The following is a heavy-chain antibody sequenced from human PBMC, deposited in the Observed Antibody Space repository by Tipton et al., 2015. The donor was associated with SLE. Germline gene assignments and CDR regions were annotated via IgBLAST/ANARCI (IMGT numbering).Heavy chain of an antibody. CDR2: IYYSGST. CDR3: ASLFSGSYSPFDY. V-gene: IGHV4-61*01. J-gene: IGHJ4*02. Sequence: TLSLTCTVSGGSISSSSYYWSWIRQPPGKGLEWIGYIYYSGSTNYNPSLKSRVTISVDTSKNQFSLKLSSVTAADTAVYYCASLFSGSYSPFDYWGQGTLVTVSS. CDR1: GGSISSSSYY. D-gene: IGHD1-26*01.